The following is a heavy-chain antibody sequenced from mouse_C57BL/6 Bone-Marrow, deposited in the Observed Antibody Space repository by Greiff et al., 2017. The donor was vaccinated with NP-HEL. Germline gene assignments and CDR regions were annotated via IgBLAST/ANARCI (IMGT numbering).Heavy chain of an antibody. Sequence: VQLQQPGAELVKPGASVKLSCKASGYTFTSYWMHWVKQRPGQGLEWIGMIHPNSGSTNYNEKFKSKATLTVDKSSSTAYMQLSSLTSEDSAVYYCVYGNYEGYWYFDVWGTGTTVTVSS. CDR3: VYGNYEGYWYFDV. D-gene: IGHD2-1*01. V-gene: IGHV1-64*01. CDR2: IHPNSGST. J-gene: IGHJ1*03. CDR1: GYTFTSYW.